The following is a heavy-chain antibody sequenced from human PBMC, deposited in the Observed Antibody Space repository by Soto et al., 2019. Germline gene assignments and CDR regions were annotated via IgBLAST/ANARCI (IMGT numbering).Heavy chain of an antibody. Sequence: QVQLQESGPGLLKPSQTLSLNYTVSGGSISSGGYYWSWIRQHPGKGLEWIGYIYYSGSTYYNPSLKSRVTISVDTSKNQFSLKLSSVTAADTAVYYCATTVATEHPFDYWGQGTLVTVSS. CDR1: GGSISSGGYY. V-gene: IGHV4-31*03. CDR3: ATTVATEHPFDY. D-gene: IGHD5-12*01. CDR2: IYYSGST. J-gene: IGHJ4*02.